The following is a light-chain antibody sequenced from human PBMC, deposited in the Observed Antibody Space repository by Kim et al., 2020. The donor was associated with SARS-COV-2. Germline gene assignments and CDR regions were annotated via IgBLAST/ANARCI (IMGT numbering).Light chain of an antibody. CDR3: QQYYNYLT. Sequence: DIQMTQSPSTLSASVGDRVTITCRASQSIGNWLAWYQQKPGKAPKLLIYKASSLESGVPSRFSGSGSGTEFTLTISSLQPVDSATYYCQQYYNYLTFGQGTKVDIK. J-gene: IGKJ1*01. V-gene: IGKV1-5*03. CDR1: QSIGNW. CDR2: KAS.